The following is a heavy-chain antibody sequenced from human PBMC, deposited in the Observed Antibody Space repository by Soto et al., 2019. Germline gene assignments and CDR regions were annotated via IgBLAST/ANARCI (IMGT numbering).Heavy chain of an antibody. CDR2: IYYSGST. J-gene: IGHJ5*02. V-gene: IGHV4-39*01. CDR1: GGSISSSSYY. D-gene: IGHD6-13*01. Sequence: SETLSLTCTVSGGSISSSSYYWGWIRQPPGTGLERIGSIYYSGSTYYNPSLRSRVTISVDTSKNQFSLKLSSVPAADTAVYYCARHEGSSYPPNWFDPWGQGSLLTASS. CDR3: ARHEGSSYPPNWFDP.